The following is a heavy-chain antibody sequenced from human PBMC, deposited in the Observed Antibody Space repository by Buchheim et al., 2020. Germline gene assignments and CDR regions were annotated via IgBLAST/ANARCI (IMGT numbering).Heavy chain of an antibody. CDR1: AFDFNSYD. J-gene: IGHJ4*02. D-gene: IGHD6-19*01. CDR3: ARDFSGWYYFDL. CDR2: ITSGGFTT. Sequence: EAQLVESGGGLVQPGGSLRLSCAASAFDFNSYDMNWVRQAPGKGLEWVAFITSGGFTTYYADSLEGRFTISRDNDEYSLFLQMNSLRAEDTGVYYCARDFSGWYYFDLWGQGT. V-gene: IGHV3-48*03.